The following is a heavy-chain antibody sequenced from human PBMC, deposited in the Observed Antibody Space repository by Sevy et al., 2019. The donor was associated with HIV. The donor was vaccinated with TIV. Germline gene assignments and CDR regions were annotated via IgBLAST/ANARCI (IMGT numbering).Heavy chain of an antibody. CDR2: ISGSGGST. D-gene: IGHD6-19*01. J-gene: IGHJ4*02. V-gene: IGHV3-23*01. CDR3: AKAGTPYSSGGGF. CDR1: GFTFSSYA. Sequence: GGSLRLSCAASGFTFSSYAMSWVRQAPGKGLERVSAISGSGGSTYYADSVKGRFTISRDNSKNTLYLQMNSLRAEDTAVYYCAKAGTPYSSGGGFWGQGTLVTVSS.